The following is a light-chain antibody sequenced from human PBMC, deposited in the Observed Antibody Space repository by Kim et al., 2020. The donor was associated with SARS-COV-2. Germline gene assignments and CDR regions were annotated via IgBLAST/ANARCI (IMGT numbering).Light chain of an antibody. CDR3: QAWDSSTAR. CDR2: QDS. Sequence: SVSTGQTASITCSGEKLGDKYACWYQQKPGQSPVLVIYQDSKRPSGIPERFSGSNSGNTATLTISGTQAMDEADYYCQAWDSSTARFGGGTQLTVL. CDR1: KLGDKY. J-gene: IGLJ2*01. V-gene: IGLV3-1*01.